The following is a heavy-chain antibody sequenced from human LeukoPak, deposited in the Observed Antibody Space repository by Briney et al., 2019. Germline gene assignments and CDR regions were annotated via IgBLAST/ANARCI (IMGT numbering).Heavy chain of an antibody. CDR2: INPNSGGT. Sequence: ASVKVSCKASGYTFTGYYMHWVRQAPGQGLEWMGWINPNSGGTNYAQKFQGRVTMTRDTSISTAYMELGRLRSDDTAVYYCARVDASIWSAGTLSPFDYWGQGTLVTVSS. J-gene: IGHJ4*02. CDR1: GYTFTGYY. CDR3: ARVDASIWSAGTLSPFDY. D-gene: IGHD6-13*01. V-gene: IGHV1-2*02.